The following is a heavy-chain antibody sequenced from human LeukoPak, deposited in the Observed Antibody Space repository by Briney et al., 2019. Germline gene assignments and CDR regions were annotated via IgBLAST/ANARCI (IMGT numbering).Heavy chain of an antibody. Sequence: GESLKISCKGSGYSFTSYWIGWVRQMPGKGLEWMGIISPADSDTRYSPSFQGQVTISADKSISTAYLQWSSLKASDTAMYYCARQEYSYASDFDYWGQGTLVTVSS. V-gene: IGHV5-51*01. D-gene: IGHD3-16*01. J-gene: IGHJ4*02. CDR1: GYSFTSYW. CDR3: ARQEYSYASDFDY. CDR2: ISPADSDT.